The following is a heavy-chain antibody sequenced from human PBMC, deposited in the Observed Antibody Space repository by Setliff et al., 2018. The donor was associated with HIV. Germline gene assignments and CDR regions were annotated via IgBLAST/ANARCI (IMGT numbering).Heavy chain of an antibody. V-gene: IGHV4-4*09. CDR1: GGSISSYY. J-gene: IGHJ4*02. CDR3: ARGPRWLSQPFDY. D-gene: IGHD6-19*01. Sequence: SETLSLTCTVSGGSISSYYWSWIRQPPGKGLEWIGYIYTSGSTNYNPSLKSRVTMSVDTSKNQFSLKLSSVTAADTAVYYCARGPRWLSQPFDYWGQGTLVTVSS. CDR2: IYTSGST.